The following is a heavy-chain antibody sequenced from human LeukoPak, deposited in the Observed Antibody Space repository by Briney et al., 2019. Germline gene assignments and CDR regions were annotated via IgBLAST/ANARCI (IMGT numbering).Heavy chain of an antibody. Sequence: GGSLRLSCAASGFTLSSYAMSWVRQAPGKGLEWVAVISNDGSNIQYADSAKGRFTISRDNSKNTVYLQMNSLRSEDTAVYYCAKDPYRVIVATGNYLDPWGQGTLVTVSS. V-gene: IGHV3-30*18. J-gene: IGHJ5*02. CDR1: GFTLSSYA. CDR2: ISNDGSNI. D-gene: IGHD2-21*01. CDR3: AKDPYRVIVATGNYLDP.